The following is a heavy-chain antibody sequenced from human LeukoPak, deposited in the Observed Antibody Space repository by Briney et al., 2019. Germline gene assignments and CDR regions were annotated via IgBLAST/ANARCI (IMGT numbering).Heavy chain of an antibody. Sequence: PGGSLRLSCAASGFTFTDYWVHWVRQPPEKGLVWVSRIDPDGGDTAYADSVAGRFTISRDNARNMVYLQMNSLRPEDSAVYFCARLSNWSPVEYWGPGTLVTVSS. CDR1: GFTFTDYW. J-gene: IGHJ4*02. V-gene: IGHV3-74*01. D-gene: IGHD1-1*01. CDR3: ARLSNWSPVEY. CDR2: IDPDGGDT.